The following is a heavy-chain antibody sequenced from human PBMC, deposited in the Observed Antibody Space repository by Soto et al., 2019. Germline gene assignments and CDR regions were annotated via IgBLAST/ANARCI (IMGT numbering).Heavy chain of an antibody. J-gene: IGHJ6*04. CDR1: GYTFTRYG. Sequence: ASVKVSCKASGYTFTRYGISWVRQAPGQGLEWMGWISGYNGDANYAQSFQGRVSMTIDTSTTTAYMELRTLTPDDTAVYYCAKNGQPPYYCYGLDVWGKGTTVTVSS. V-gene: IGHV1-18*01. D-gene: IGHD3-10*01. CDR3: AKNGQPPYYCYGLDV. CDR2: ISGYNGDA.